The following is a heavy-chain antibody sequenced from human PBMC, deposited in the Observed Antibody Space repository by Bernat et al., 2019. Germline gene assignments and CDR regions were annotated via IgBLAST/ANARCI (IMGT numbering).Heavy chain of an antibody. V-gene: IGHV3-23*01. CDR2: ISGSGDST. CDR1: GFTFTSYA. J-gene: IGHJ4*02. D-gene: IGHD1-26*01. CDR3: AKDRELVDH. Sequence: EVQLLESGGGLVRPGGSLRLSCAASGFTFTSYAMSWVRQAPGKGLEWVSAISGSGDSTYYAQSVKGRFTISRDNSKNTLYLQMNSLRAEDTAVYFCAKDRELVDHWGQGTLVTVSS.